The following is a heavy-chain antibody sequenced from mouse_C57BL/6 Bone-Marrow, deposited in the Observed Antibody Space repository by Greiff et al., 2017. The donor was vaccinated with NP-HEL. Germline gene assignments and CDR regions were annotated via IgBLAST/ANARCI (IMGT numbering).Heavy chain of an antibody. J-gene: IGHJ2*01. Sequence: EVQLQQSGAELVRPGASVKLSCTASGFNIKDDYMHWVKQRPEQGLEWIGWIDPENGDTAYASQFQGKASITADTSSNTAYLQLSSLTSEDTAVYFCTPDTTVVGDYGGQGTALTGSS. CDR3: TPDTTVVGDY. D-gene: IGHD1-1*01. V-gene: IGHV14-4*01. CDR2: IDPENGDT. CDR1: GFNIKDDY.